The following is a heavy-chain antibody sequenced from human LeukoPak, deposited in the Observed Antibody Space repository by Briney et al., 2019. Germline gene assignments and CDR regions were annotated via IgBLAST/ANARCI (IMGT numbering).Heavy chain of an antibody. CDR2: INHSGST. V-gene: IGHV4-34*01. CDR3: ATSSPDYGDYNRAYYYYGMDV. Sequence: SETLSLTCAVYGGSFSGYYWSWIRQPPGKGLEWIGEINHSGSTNYNPSLKSRVTISVDKSKNQFSLKLSSVTAADTAVYYCATSSPDYGDYNRAYYYYGMDVWGQGTTVTVSS. J-gene: IGHJ6*02. CDR1: GGSFSGYY. D-gene: IGHD4-17*01.